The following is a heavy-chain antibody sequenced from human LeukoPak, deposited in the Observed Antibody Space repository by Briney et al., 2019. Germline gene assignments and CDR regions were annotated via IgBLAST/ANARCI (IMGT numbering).Heavy chain of an antibody. CDR2: ISSSSSYI. V-gene: IGHV3-21*01. CDR1: GFAFSSFS. J-gene: IGHJ4*02. CDR3: ARDRAGATTDY. Sequence: GGSLRLSCAASGFAFSSFSMNWVRQAPGKGLEWVSSISSSSSYIYYADSVKGRFTISRDNAKNSLYLQMNSLIAEDTAAYYCARDRAGATTDYGGQGTLVTVSS. D-gene: IGHD1-26*01.